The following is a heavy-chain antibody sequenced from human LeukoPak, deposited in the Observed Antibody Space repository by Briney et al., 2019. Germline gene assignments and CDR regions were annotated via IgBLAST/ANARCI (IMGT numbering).Heavy chain of an antibody. D-gene: IGHD1-14*01. CDR3: GRLPTLQNQAKHTSWDAFDI. CDR2: ISISGDIR. Sequence: PGGSLRLSCMGSGFNFNGYNMNWVRKAAGKGLEWIAYISISGDIRYYTDSVRDRFTISRDNAKNSLYLQMSSLRVDDTAVYYCGRLPTLQNQAKHTSWDAFDIWGRGTMITVSA. V-gene: IGHV3-48*01. CDR1: GFNFNGYN. J-gene: IGHJ3*02.